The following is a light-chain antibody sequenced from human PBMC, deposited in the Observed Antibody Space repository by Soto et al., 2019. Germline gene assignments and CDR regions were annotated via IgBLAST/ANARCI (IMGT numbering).Light chain of an antibody. V-gene: IGKV1-5*01. CDR1: QSISTW. J-gene: IGKJ1*01. CDR2: DAS. CDR3: QLYSSYPWP. Sequence: QTTRSYYTLSASVGAGVTMTCRASQSISTWLAWYQQKPGKAPKVLIFDASSLESGVPSRFSGSGSATEFTLTISSLQPDDFATYYCQLYSSYPWPFGQGSKADIK.